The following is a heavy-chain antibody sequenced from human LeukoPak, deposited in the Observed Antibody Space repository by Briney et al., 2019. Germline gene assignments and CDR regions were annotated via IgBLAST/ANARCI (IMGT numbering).Heavy chain of an antibody. CDR3: ARGSLTYYDYVWGSYRYTFDY. V-gene: IGHV4-34*01. Sequence: SETLSLTCVVYGGSFSGYYWSWIRQPPGKGLEWIGEINHSGSTNYNPSLKSRVTISVDTSKNQFSLKLSSVTAADTAVYYCARGSLTYYDYVWGSYRYTFDYWGQGTLVTVSS. CDR1: GGSFSGYY. D-gene: IGHD3-16*02. J-gene: IGHJ4*02. CDR2: INHSGST.